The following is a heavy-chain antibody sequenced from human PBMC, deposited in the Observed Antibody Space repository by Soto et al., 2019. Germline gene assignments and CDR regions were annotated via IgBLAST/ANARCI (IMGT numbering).Heavy chain of an antibody. CDR3: AKDPRRNCSGGSCYPYNWFDP. CDR2: ISYDGSNK. CDR1: GFTFSSYG. Sequence: QVQLVESGGGVVQPGRSLRLSCAASGFTFSSYGMHWVRQAPGKGLEWVAVISYDGSNKYYADSVKGRFTISRDNSKNPLYLQMNSLRAEDTAVYYCAKDPRRNCSGGSCYPYNWFDPWGQGTLVTVSS. D-gene: IGHD2-15*01. V-gene: IGHV3-30*18. J-gene: IGHJ5*02.